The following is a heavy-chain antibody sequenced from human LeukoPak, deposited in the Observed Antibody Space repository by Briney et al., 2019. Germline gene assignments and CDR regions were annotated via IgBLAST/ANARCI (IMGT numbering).Heavy chain of an antibody. V-gene: IGHV3-33*01. Sequence: PGRSLRLSCAASGFTFSSYGMHWVRQAPGKGLEWVAVIWYDGSNKYYADSVKGRFTISRDNSKNTLYLQTNSLRAEDTAVYYCAREAGYYDSSGFFPRLDYWGQGTLVTVSS. CDR2: IWYDGSNK. D-gene: IGHD3-22*01. CDR3: AREAGYYDSSGFFPRLDY. CDR1: GFTFSSYG. J-gene: IGHJ4*02.